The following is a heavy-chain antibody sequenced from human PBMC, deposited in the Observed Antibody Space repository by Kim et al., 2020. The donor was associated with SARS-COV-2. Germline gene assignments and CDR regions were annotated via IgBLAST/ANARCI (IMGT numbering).Heavy chain of an antibody. Sequence: SETLSLTCTVSGGSISNYYWSWIRQPPGKGLEWIGYIYYSGSTNYNPSLKSRVTISVDTSKNQFSLKLSSVTAADTAVYYCARRALGYCSSTSCYSGMDVWGQGTTVTVSS. J-gene: IGHJ6*02. D-gene: IGHD2-2*02. V-gene: IGHV4-59*13. CDR2: IYYSGST. CDR1: GGSISNYY. CDR3: ARRALGYCSSTSCYSGMDV.